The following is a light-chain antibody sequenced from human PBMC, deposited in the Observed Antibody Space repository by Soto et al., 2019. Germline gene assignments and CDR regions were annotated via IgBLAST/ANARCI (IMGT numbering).Light chain of an antibody. CDR2: EVS. CDR3: SSYTSSSTPWV. V-gene: IGLV2-14*01. J-gene: IGLJ3*02. CDR1: SSDVGGYNY. Sequence: QSVLTQPASVSGSPGQSITISCTGTSSDVGGYNYVSWYEQHPGKAPKLMIYEVSNRPSGVSNRFSASKSGNTASLTISGLQAEVEADYYCSSYTSSSTPWVFGGGTKVTVL.